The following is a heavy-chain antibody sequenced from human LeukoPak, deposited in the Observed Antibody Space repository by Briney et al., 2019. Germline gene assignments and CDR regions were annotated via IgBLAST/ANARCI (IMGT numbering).Heavy chain of an antibody. Sequence: SETLSLTCTVSGGSISSYYWSWIRQPPGKGLEWIGYIYYSGSTNYNPSLKSRVTISVDTSKNQFSLKLSSVTAADTAVYYCARVLGGDFWSGYYADYWGQGTLVTVSS. CDR3: ARVLGGDFWSGYYADY. D-gene: IGHD3-3*01. CDR2: IYYSGST. CDR1: GGSISSYY. J-gene: IGHJ4*02. V-gene: IGHV4-59*01.